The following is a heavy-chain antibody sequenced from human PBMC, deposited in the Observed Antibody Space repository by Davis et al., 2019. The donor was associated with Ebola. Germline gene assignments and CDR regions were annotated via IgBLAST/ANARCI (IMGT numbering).Heavy chain of an antibody. J-gene: IGHJ4*02. CDR1: GGSISSGGYS. CDR3: VGGYNFDY. V-gene: IGHV4-30-2*02. Sequence: SETLSLTCAVSGGSISSGGYSWSWIRQPPGKGLEWIGYIYHSGSTYYNPSLKSRVTISVDRSKNQVSLKLTSVTAADTANYFCVGGYNFDYWGQGALVIVSS. CDR2: IYHSGST. D-gene: IGHD5-24*01.